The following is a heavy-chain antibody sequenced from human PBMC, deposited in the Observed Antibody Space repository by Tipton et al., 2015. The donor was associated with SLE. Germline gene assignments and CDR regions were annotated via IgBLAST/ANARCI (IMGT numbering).Heavy chain of an antibody. CDR2: IYYSGGT. D-gene: IGHD6-25*01. J-gene: IGHJ6*03. V-gene: IGHV4-61*01. CDR1: GVSVSSNYYY. Sequence: TLSLTCTVSGVSVSSNYYYWSWIRQPPGKGLEWIGYIYYSGGTNYNPSLKSRVSISIDTSKNQFSLKLSSVTAADTAIYYCARGALGSPYYMDVWGQGTTVTVSS. CDR3: ARGALGSPYYMDV.